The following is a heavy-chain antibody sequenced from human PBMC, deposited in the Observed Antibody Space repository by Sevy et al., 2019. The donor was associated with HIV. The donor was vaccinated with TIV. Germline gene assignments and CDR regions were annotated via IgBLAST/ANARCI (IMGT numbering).Heavy chain of an antibody. V-gene: IGHV1-46*03. D-gene: IGHD2-15*01. J-gene: IGHJ6*02. CDR1: GYTFTTYY. CDR3: TKDVVATPNYYSGMDV. Sequence: ASVKVSCKASGYTFTTYYMHWVRQAPGQGLEWMGIINPSGGGTSYAKKFQGRVTMTRDTSTSTVYLELSSLRSEDTAVYYCTKDVVATPNYYSGMDVWGQGTTVTVSS. CDR2: INPSGGGT.